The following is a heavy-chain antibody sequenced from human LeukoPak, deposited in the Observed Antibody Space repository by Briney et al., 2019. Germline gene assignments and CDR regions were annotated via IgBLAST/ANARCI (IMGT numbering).Heavy chain of an antibody. Sequence: GGSLRLSCAASGFIVNTNYMSWVRQAPGRGLEWVSFIYADGNTYYADSVKGRFTISRDNAKDSLYLQMNSLRAEDTAVYYCARDPGSGYEEHFDYWGQGTLVTVSS. CDR3: ARDPGSGYEEHFDY. J-gene: IGHJ4*02. V-gene: IGHV3-53*01. CDR2: IYADGNT. CDR1: GFIVNTNY. D-gene: IGHD5-12*01.